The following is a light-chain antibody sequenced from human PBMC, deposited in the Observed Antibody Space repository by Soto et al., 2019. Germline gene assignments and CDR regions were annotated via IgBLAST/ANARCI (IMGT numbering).Light chain of an antibody. Sequence: QSVLTQSPSVSGAPGQRVSISCTGTSSNIGAGFDVHWYQQLPATAPKLLIYGNNNRPSGVPDRFSGSKSGTSASLAITGLPAEDEADYYCQSYDTSLSGGSVFGTGTKVTVL. CDR3: QSYDTSLSGGSV. CDR1: SSNIGAGFD. CDR2: GNN. V-gene: IGLV1-40*01. J-gene: IGLJ1*01.